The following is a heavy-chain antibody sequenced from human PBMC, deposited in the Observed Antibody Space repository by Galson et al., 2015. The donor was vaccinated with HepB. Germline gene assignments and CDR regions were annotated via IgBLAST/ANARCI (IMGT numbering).Heavy chain of an antibody. CDR1: GGTFSSFT. CDR3: ARGDQFGDYLNYNWFDP. V-gene: IGHV1-69*06. J-gene: IGHJ5*02. CDR2: IIPLFGTT. Sequence: SVKVSCKASGGTFSSFTISWVRQAPGQGLEWMGGIIPLFGTTNYAQKFQGRVTVTADKSTTTAYMELSSLRSEDTAVYYCARGDQFGDYLNYNWFDPWGQGTLLTVSS. D-gene: IGHD4-17*01.